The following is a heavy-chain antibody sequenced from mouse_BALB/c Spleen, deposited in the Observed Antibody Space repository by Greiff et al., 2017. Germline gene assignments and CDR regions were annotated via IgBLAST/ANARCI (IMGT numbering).Heavy chain of an antibody. CDR1: GYTFTDYY. CDR3: ARSTYYGNLYAMDY. J-gene: IGHJ4*01. Sequence: VQLQQSGAELARPGASVKLSCKASGYTFTDYYINWVKQRTGQGLEWIGEIYPGSGNTYYNEKFKGKATLTADKSSSTAYMQLSSLTSEDSAVYFCARSTYYGNLYAMDYWGQGTSFTVSS. CDR2: IYPGSGNT. D-gene: IGHD2-10*01. V-gene: IGHV1-77*01.